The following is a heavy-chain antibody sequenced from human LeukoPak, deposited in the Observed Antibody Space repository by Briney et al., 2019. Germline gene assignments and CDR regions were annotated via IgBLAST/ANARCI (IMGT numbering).Heavy chain of an antibody. D-gene: IGHD4-23*01. J-gene: IGHJ4*02. V-gene: IGHV5-51*01. CDR3: ARLTKVGLTRGSFDF. CDR1: GYNFTTYW. Sequence: GESLKISCKGSGYNFTTYWIGWVRQMPGKGLEWMGIIYPGDSDTRYSPSLQGQVTISADKSITTAYLQWTGLKASDTAVYYCARLTKVGLTRGSFDFWGQGTLVTVSS. CDR2: IYPGDSDT.